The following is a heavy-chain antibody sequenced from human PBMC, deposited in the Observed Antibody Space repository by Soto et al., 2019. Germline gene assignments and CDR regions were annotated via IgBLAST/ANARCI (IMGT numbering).Heavy chain of an antibody. D-gene: IGHD4-17*01. V-gene: IGHV4-59*01. CDR2: IYYSGST. CDR3: AREVGDDYGDYLFDY. Sequence: QVQLQESGPGLVKPSETLSLTCTVSGGSISSYYWSWIRQPPGKGLEWIGYIYYSGSTNYNPSLKSRVTISVDTSKNQFSLKLSSVTAADTAVYYCAREVGDDYGDYLFDYWGQGTLVTVSS. CDR1: GGSISSYY. J-gene: IGHJ4*02.